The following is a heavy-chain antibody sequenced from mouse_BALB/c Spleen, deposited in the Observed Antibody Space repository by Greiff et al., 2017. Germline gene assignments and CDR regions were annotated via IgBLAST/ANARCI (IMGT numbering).Heavy chain of an antibody. CDR1: GYTFTSYW. CDR2: INPSTGYT. Sequence: QVQLQQSGAELAKPGASVKMSCKASGYTFTSYWMHWVKQRPGQGLEWIGYINPSTGYTEYNQKFKDKATLTADKSSSTAYMQLSSLTSEDSAVYYCARWGTTVVEGYWGQGTTLTVSS. D-gene: IGHD1-1*01. CDR3: ARWGTTVVEGY. V-gene: IGHV1-7*01. J-gene: IGHJ2*01.